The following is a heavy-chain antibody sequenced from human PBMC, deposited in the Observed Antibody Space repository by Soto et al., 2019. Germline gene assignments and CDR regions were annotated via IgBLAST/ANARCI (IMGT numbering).Heavy chain of an antibody. V-gene: IGHV3-13*01. D-gene: IGHD5-18*01. Sequence: GLTRLPCAAAGLHFSSYDIHWVLPPPGKGLEWVSAIGTAGDTYYPGSVKGRFTISRENAKNSLYLQMNSLRAEDTAVYYCARLYSYGYKGSDYWGQGTLVTVSS. CDR3: ARLYSYGYKGSDY. CDR2: IGTAGDT. J-gene: IGHJ4*02. CDR1: GLHFSSYD.